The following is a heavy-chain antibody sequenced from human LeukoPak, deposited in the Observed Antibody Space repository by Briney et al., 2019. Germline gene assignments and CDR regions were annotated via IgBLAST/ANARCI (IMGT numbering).Heavy chain of an antibody. CDR3: ARDRGGRSGLDD. V-gene: IGHV3-7*04. D-gene: IGHD2-15*01. CDR2: IKEDGGEI. J-gene: IGHJ4*02. CDR1: GFPFDNYG. Sequence: GGSLRLSCAASGFPFDNYGMAWVRQAPGKGLEWVAFIKEDGGEIFYVDSVKGRFTISRDNAENFLYLQMNSLRAEDTAVYYCARDRGGRSGLDDWGQGTLVIVSS.